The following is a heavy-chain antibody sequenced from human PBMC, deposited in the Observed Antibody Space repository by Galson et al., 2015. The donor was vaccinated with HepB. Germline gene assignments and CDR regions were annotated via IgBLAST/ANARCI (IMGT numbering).Heavy chain of an antibody. Sequence: SLRLSCAASGFGFSNYWMSWVRQAPGKGLEWVAIINQDGSEKYYVDSVKGRFTISRDNTRNSLYLQMDSLRVEDTAMYYCARQDTGDYGDYVNGAFDIWGQGTMVTVSS. CDR1: GFGFSNYW. CDR3: ARQDTGDYGDYVNGAFDI. D-gene: IGHD4-17*01. J-gene: IGHJ3*02. V-gene: IGHV3-7*03. CDR2: INQDGSEK.